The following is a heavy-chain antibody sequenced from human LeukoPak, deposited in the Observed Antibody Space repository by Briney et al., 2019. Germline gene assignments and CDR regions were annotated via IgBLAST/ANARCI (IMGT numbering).Heavy chain of an antibody. J-gene: IGHJ4*02. D-gene: IGHD2/OR15-2a*01. CDR2: ITSRRTST. CDR3: ARVSGYYRDY. CDR1: GFSFSTYT. Sequence: GGSLRLSCAASGFSFSTYTMNWVRQARGKGLEWVSSITSRRTSTFYADSVKGRFTISRDDAKNSLYLQMNSLRAEDTALYYCARVSGYYRDYWGQGTLVTVSS. V-gene: IGHV3-21*01.